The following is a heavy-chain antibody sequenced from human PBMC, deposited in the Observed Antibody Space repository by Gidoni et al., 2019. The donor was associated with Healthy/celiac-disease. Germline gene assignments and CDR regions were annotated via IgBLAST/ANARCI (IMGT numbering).Heavy chain of an antibody. V-gene: IGHV4-34*01. J-gene: IGHJ6*02. D-gene: IGHD3-10*01. CDR1: GGSFSGYY. CDR3: AGGRVRGLGYYYGMDV. CDR2: INHSGST. Sequence: QVQLQQWGPGLLKPSAPLSLPCAVYGGSFSGYYCSWLRQPPGKGLEWIVEINHSGSTNYNTSLKSRVAISVDTSKNQFSLKLSSVTAADTDVYYCAGGRVRGLGYYYGMDVWGQGTTVTVSS.